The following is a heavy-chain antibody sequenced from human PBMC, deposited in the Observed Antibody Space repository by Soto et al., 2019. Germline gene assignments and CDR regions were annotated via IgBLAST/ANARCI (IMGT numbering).Heavy chain of an antibody. J-gene: IGHJ4*02. V-gene: IGHV1-46*01. Sequence: ASVKVSCKASGYTFTSYYMHWVRQAPGQGLEWMGIINPSGGSTSYAQKFKGRVTMTRDTSTSTVYMELSSLRSEDTAVYYCAREFGSGWSVDYWGQGTLVTVSS. CDR2: INPSGGST. CDR3: AREFGSGWSVDY. CDR1: GYTFTSYY. D-gene: IGHD6-19*01.